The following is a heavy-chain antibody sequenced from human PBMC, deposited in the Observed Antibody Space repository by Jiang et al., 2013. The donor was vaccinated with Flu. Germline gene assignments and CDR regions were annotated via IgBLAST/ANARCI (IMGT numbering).Heavy chain of an antibody. CDR1: GGTFSSYA. J-gene: IGHJ2*01. V-gene: IGHV1-69*01. CDR3: ARKQWLGEREHWYFDL. CDR2: IIPIFGTA. D-gene: IGHD6-19*01. Sequence: SGAEVKKPGSSVKVSCKASGGTFSSYAISWVRQAPGQGLEWMGGIIPIFGTANYAQKFQGRVTITADESTSTAYMELSSLRSEDTAVYYCARKQWLGEREHWYFDLWGLAPWSLSPQ.